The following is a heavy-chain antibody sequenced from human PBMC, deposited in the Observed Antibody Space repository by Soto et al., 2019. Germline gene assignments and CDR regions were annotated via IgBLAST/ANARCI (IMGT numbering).Heavy chain of an antibody. Sequence: EVQLVESGGGLVQPGGSLRLSCAASGFTFSSYWMHWVRQDPGKGLVWVSSIKTDGTSTQYAYSVKGRFTVSRDNAKNTLYLQMNSLRAEDTAVSYCDNDLSWGQCDYWGQGTQVTVSS. CDR2: IKTDGTST. J-gene: IGHJ4*02. V-gene: IGHV3-74*03. CDR3: DNDLSWGQCDY. CDR1: GFTFSSYW. D-gene: IGHD1-26*01.